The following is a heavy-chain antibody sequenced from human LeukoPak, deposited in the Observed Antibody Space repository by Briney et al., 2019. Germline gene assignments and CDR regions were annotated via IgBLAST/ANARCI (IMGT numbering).Heavy chain of an antibody. CDR3: AGEGYYYGSGSYLDY. Sequence: PGGSLRLSCAASGFTFSSYSMNWVRQAPGKGLEWVSYISSSSSTIYYADSVKGRFTISRDDAKNSLYLQMNSLRAEDTAVYYCAGEGYYYGSGSYLDYWGQGTLVTVSS. V-gene: IGHV3-48*01. CDR2: ISSSSSTI. D-gene: IGHD3-10*01. CDR1: GFTFSSYS. J-gene: IGHJ4*02.